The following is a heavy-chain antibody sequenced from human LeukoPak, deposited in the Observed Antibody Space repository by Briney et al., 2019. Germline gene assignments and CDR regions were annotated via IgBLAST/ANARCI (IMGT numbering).Heavy chain of an antibody. CDR1: GGSFSGYY. Sequence: SETLSLTCAVYGGSFSGYYWSWIRQPPGKGLEWIGEINHSGSTNYNPSLKSRVTISVDTSKNQLSLRLTYVTAADTAVYYCARESDAFDIWGQGTLVTVSS. CDR2: INHSGST. CDR3: ARESDAFDI. J-gene: IGHJ3*02. V-gene: IGHV4-34*01.